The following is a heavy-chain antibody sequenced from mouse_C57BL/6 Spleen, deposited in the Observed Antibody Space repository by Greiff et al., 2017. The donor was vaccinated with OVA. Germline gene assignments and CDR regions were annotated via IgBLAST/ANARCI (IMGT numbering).Heavy chain of an antibody. CDR2: INPDSSTI. CDR1: GIDFSRYW. Sequence: EVKLLESGGGLVQPGGSLKLSCAASGIDFSRYWMSWVRRAPGKGLEWIGEINPDSSTINYAPSLKDKFIISRDNAKNTLYLQMSKVRSEDTALYYCARNIYYYGSSHPYYYAMDYWGQGTSVTVSS. V-gene: IGHV4-1*01. J-gene: IGHJ4*01. D-gene: IGHD1-1*01. CDR3: ARNIYYYGSSHPYYYAMDY.